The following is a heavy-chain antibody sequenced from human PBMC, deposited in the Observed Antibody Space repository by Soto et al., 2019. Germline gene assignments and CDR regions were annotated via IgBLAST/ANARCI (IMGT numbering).Heavy chain of an antibody. Sequence: EVQLLESGGSLVQPGESLRLSCAGSGFTFSSYAIGWVLQAPGKGLEWVSSISGSGDSTYYADSVKGRFTISRDNSKHPLYLQINSLRAEDTAAYNCAPDSRGPYPNWIAPCGQGTLVTVYS. CDR2: ISGSGDST. J-gene: IGHJ5*02. D-gene: IGHD3-22*01. CDR3: APDSRGPYPNWIAP. V-gene: IGHV3-23*01. CDR1: GFTFSSYA.